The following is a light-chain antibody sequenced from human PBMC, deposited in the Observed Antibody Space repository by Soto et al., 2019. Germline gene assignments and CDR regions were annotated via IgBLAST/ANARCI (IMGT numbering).Light chain of an antibody. CDR1: NIGSKS. CDR3: QVWDSSSDHVV. CDR2: YDN. J-gene: IGLJ2*01. V-gene: IGLV3-21*04. Sequence: SYELTQPPSVSVAPGKTARITCGGNNIGSKSVHWYQQKPGQSPVLVIYYDNDRPSGIPERFSVSNSGNTATLTISRVEAGDEADYYCQVWDSSSDHVVFGGGTTVTVL.